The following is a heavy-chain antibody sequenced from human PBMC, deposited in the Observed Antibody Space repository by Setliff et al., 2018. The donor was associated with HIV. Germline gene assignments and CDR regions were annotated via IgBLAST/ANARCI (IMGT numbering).Heavy chain of an antibody. D-gene: IGHD1-26*01. CDR1: GFIFSSYE. J-gene: IGHJ6*02. CDR2: ISSSGSPI. CDR3: ARENGGSYYPRLYYYYYGMDV. V-gene: IGHV3-48*03. Sequence: PGGSLRLSCAASGFIFSSYEMNWVRQAPGKGLEWVSYISSSGSPIHYADSVRGRFTISRDNAKKSLYLQMNSLRAEDTAVYYCARENGGSYYPRLYYYYYGMDVWGQGTTVTVSS.